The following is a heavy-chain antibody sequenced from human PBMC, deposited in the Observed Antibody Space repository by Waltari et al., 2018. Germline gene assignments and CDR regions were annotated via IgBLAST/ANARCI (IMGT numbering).Heavy chain of an antibody. J-gene: IGHJ4*02. D-gene: IGHD3-10*01. CDR1: GFPFSSYP. CDR3: ARDKQPGEFDY. Sequence: EVQLLESGGGLVQLGGSLRPSCAASGFPFSSYPMGWARQAPGKGLEWVSAISGSGGSTYYADSVKGRFTISRDNSKNTLYLQMNSLRAEDTAVYYCARDKQPGEFDYWGQGTLVTVSS. CDR2: ISGSGGST. V-gene: IGHV3-23*01.